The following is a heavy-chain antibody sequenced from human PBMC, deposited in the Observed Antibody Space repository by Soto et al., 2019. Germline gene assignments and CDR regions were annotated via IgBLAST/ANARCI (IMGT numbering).Heavy chain of an antibody. V-gene: IGHV3-23*01. D-gene: IGHD4-17*01. CDR2: ITETGGDT. CDR1: GFTFSNFV. Sequence: EVQLLESGGGLVQPGGSLRLSCAASGFTFSNFVMRWVRQTPGKGLEWVSTITETGGDTYYTDSVKGRFTISRDNSKNMVYLQMDSLRADDTALYYCVSDPHSAVTTGGWFESWGQGTLVTVSS. CDR3: VSDPHSAVTTGGWFES. J-gene: IGHJ5*01.